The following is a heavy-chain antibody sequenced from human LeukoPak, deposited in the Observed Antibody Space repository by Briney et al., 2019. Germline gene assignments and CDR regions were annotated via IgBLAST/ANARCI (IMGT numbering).Heavy chain of an antibody. Sequence: SETLSLTCVVYGGSFSDYFWSWIRQPPGKGLEWIGEINHSGSTNYKPSLKSRVSISVDTSKNHFSLKLSSVTAADTAVYYSARGRLYFYGSGRDSNWFDPWGQGTLVTVSS. CDR3: ARGRLYFYGSGRDSNWFDP. CDR2: INHSGST. CDR1: GGSFSDYF. V-gene: IGHV4-34*01. J-gene: IGHJ5*02. D-gene: IGHD3-10*01.